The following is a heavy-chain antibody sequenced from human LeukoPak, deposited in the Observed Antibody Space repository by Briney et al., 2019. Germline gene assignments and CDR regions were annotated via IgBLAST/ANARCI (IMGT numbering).Heavy chain of an antibody. D-gene: IGHD5-12*01. CDR1: GLSFSSYA. J-gene: IGHJ4*02. Sequence: QSGGSLRLSCAASGLSFSSYAMSWVRQAPGKGLEWDSAISGSGGSTYYADSVKGRFTISRDSSKNTLYLQMNSLRAEDTAVYYCAKDIGGYEGDYFGYWGQGTLVTVSS. V-gene: IGHV3-23*01. CDR2: ISGSGGST. CDR3: AKDIGGYEGDYFGY.